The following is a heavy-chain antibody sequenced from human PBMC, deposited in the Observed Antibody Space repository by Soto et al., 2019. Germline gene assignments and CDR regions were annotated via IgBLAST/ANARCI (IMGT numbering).Heavy chain of an antibody. D-gene: IGHD6-6*01. CDR1: GFSFSSYG. V-gene: IGHV3-23*01. J-gene: IGHJ4*02. Sequence: DVKLLESGGGLARPGGSLRLSCAASGFSFSSYGMTWVRQAPGKGLEWVSAISGSGGSTFYADSLGGRFTISRDNSQNILFLEMKSLRAGDTAMYFCAKTSSASGRECPGHWGQGAQVTVSS. CDR2: ISGSGGST. CDR3: AKTSSASGRECPGH.